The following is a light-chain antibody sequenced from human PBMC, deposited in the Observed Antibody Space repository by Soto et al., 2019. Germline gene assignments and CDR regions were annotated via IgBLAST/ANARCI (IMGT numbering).Light chain of an antibody. J-gene: IGLJ1*01. CDR3: SSYTSCSKV. CDR2: DVS. Sequence: QSALTQPASVSGSPGQSITISCTGTSSDVGGYNYVSWYQQHPGKAPKLMIYDVSNRPSGVSNRFSGSKSGNTASLTISGLQAFFDADYYCSSYTSCSKVFGTGTNVTV. V-gene: IGLV2-14*01. CDR1: SSDVGGYNY.